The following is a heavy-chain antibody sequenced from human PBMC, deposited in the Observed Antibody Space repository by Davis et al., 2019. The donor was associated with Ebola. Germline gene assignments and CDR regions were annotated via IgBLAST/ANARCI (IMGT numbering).Heavy chain of an antibody. J-gene: IGHJ4*02. Sequence: SCMASVYTHTSYGISWVRHMPVKGMEGRGRSDPRDSYTNDSPSLQGHVTISADKSISTAYLQWSSLKASDTAMYYCARQDTAMVMSSDYSGQGTMVTVSS. CDR1: VYTHTSYG. CDR2: SDPRDSYT. CDR3: ARQDTAMVMSSDY. D-gene: IGHD5-18*01. V-gene: IGHV5-10-1*01.